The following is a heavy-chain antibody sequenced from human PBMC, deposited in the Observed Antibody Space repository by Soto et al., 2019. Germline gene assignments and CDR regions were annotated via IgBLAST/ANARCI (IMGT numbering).Heavy chain of an antibody. CDR3: ARNPQWLEYYYYYYGMDV. D-gene: IGHD6-19*01. CDR1: GFTFSSYG. CDR2: IWYDGSNK. Sequence: QVQLVESGGGVVQPGRSLRLSCAASGFTFSSYGMHWVRQAPGKGLEWVAVIWYDGSNKYYADSVKGRFTISRDNSKNTLYLQMNSLRAEDTAVYYCARNPQWLEYYYYYYGMDVWGQGTTVTVSS. J-gene: IGHJ6*02. V-gene: IGHV3-33*01.